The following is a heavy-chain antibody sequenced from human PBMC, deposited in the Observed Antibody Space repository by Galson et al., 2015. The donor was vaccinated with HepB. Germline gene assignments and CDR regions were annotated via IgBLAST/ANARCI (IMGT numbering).Heavy chain of an antibody. D-gene: IGHD4-23*01. V-gene: IGHV3-74*01. J-gene: IGHJ4*02. CDR2: INSDGSTT. CDR3: TSTMVSQFDY. CDR1: GSTFNNYW. Sequence: SLRLSCAASGSTFNNYWMHWVRQAPGKGLVWVSRINSDGSTTGYADSVKGRFTISRDNAKNTLYLQMNSLRVEDTAMYYCTSTMVSQFDYWGQGALVTVSS.